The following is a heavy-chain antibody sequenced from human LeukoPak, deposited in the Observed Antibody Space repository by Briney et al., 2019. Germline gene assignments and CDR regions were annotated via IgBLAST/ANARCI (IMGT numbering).Heavy chain of an antibody. Sequence: GGSLRLSCADSEFILSTYAMNWVSQAPGRGLEWVSSISPSGSAIFYAHSVKGRFTISRDNAKNSLYLQMNSLRAEDTALYFCASGIRERGFDSWGQGTLVTVSS. CDR1: EFILSTYA. V-gene: IGHV3-21*01. D-gene: IGHD1-1*01. CDR3: ASGIRERGFDS. J-gene: IGHJ4*02. CDR2: ISPSGSAI.